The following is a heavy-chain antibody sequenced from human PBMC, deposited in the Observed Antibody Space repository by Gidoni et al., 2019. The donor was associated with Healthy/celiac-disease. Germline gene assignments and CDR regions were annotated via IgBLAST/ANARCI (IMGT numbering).Heavy chain of an antibody. CDR1: GYTFTGYY. CDR3: AGFRYCSSTSCYTPYYYYGMDV. D-gene: IGHD2-2*02. Sequence: QVQLVQSGAEVKKPGASVKVSCQASGYTFTGYYMHWVRQAPGQGLEWMGWINPNSGGTNYAQKFQGRVTMTRDTSISTAYMELSRLRSDDTAVYYCAGFRYCSSTSCYTPYYYYGMDVWGQGTTVTVSS. V-gene: IGHV1-2*02. J-gene: IGHJ6*02. CDR2: INPNSGGT.